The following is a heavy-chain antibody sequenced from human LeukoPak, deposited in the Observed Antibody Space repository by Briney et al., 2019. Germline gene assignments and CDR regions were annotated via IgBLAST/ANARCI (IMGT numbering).Heavy chain of an antibody. CDR3: AKDVGLRYFDWLAEYYFDY. CDR1: GFTFSSYA. D-gene: IGHD3-9*01. CDR2: FSGSGGST. Sequence: GGPLRLSCAASGFTFSSYAMSWVRQAPGKGLEWVSAFSGSGGSTYYADSVKGRFTISRDNSKNTLYLQMNSLRAEDTAVYYCAKDVGLRYFDWLAEYYFDYWGQGTLVTVSS. V-gene: IGHV3-23*01. J-gene: IGHJ4*02.